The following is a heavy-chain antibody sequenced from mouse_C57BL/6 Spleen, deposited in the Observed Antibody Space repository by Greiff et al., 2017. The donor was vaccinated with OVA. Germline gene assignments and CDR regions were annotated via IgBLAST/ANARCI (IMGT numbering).Heavy chain of an antibody. J-gene: IGHJ1*03. CDR2: IDPSDSYT. Sequence: QVQLQQPGAELVMPGASVKLSCKASGYTFTSYWMHWVKQRPGQGLAWIGEIDPSDSYTNYNQKFKGKSTLTVDKSSSTAYMQLSSLTSEDSAVYYCVRGYYYGSSYLHWYFDVWGTGTTVTVSS. CDR3: VRGYYYGSSYLHWYFDV. V-gene: IGHV1-69*01. D-gene: IGHD1-1*01. CDR1: GYTFTSYW.